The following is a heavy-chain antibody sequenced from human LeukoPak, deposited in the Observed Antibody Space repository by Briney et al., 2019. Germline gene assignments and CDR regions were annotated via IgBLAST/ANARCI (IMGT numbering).Heavy chain of an antibody. Sequence: PSETLSLTCAVSGGSISSSNWWSWARQPPGKGLEWIGEIYHSGSTNYNPSLKSRVTISVDKSKNQFSLKLSSVTAADTAVYYCASRPPYYDILTGYSGLRWFDPWGQGTLVTVSS. D-gene: IGHD3-9*01. V-gene: IGHV4-4*02. CDR1: GGSISSSNW. CDR2: IYHSGST. J-gene: IGHJ5*02. CDR3: ASRPPYYDILTGYSGLRWFDP.